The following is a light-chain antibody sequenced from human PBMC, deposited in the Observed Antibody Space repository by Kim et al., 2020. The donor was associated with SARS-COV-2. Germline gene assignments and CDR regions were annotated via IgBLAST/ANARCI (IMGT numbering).Light chain of an antibody. J-gene: IGLJ3*02. CDR3: QVWDSSSDHRV. V-gene: IGLV3-21*04. CDR2: YDS. CDR1: NIGSKS. Sequence: APGKTARITCGGNNIGSKSVPWYQHKPGQAPVLVIYYDSDRPSGIPERFSGSNSGNTATLTISRVEAGDEADYYCQVWDSSSDHRVFGGGTQLTVL.